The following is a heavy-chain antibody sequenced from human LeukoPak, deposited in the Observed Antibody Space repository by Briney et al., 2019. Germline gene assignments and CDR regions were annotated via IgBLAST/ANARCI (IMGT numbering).Heavy chain of an antibody. CDR1: GFTFSSYS. Sequence: SGGSLRLSCAASGFTFSSYSMNWVRQAPGKGLEWVSSISSSSSYIYYADSVKGRFTISRDNAKNSLYLQMNSLRAEDTAVYYCARDPYSGSYGDYYYYYMDLWGQGTTVTISS. V-gene: IGHV3-21*01. D-gene: IGHD1-26*01. CDR3: ARDPYSGSYGDYYYYYMDL. J-gene: IGHJ6*03. CDR2: ISSSSSYI.